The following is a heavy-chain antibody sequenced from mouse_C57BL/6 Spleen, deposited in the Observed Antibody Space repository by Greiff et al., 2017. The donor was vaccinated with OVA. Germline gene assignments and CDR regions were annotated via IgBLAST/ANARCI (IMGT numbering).Heavy chain of an antibody. J-gene: IGHJ1*03. V-gene: IGHV7-3*01. CDR3: ARSSTGVARNWYFDV. CDR2: IRNKANGYTT. Sequence: EVQGVESGGGLVQPGGSLSLSCAASGFTFTDYYMSWVRQPPGKALEWLGFIRNKANGYTTEYSASVKGRFTISRDNSQSILYLQMNALRAEDSATYYCARSSTGVARNWYFDVWGTGTTVTVSS. D-gene: IGHD1-1*01. CDR1: GFTFTDYY.